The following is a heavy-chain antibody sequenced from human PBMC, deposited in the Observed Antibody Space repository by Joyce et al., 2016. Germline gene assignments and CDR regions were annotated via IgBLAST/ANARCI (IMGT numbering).Heavy chain of an antibody. Sequence: EMQLLESGGGLVQPGGSLRLSCAASGFTFSSYAMSWVRQAPGKGLEWVSGISGSGGSTYYADSVKGRFTVSRDYSKNTLHLQMNSLRAEDTAVYYCAKDQDGVVVPAAMGDDYWGQGTLVTVSS. J-gene: IGHJ4*02. V-gene: IGHV3-23*01. D-gene: IGHD2-2*01. CDR3: AKDQDGVVVPAAMGDDY. CDR2: ISGSGGST. CDR1: GFTFSSYA.